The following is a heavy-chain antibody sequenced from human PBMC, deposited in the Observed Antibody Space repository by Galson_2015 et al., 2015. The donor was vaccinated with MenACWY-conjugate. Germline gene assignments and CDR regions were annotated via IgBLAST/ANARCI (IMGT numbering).Heavy chain of an antibody. V-gene: IGHV1-18*01. D-gene: IGHD1-1*01. CDR3: ASGGPYTWNDGHYFDY. J-gene: IGHJ4*02. CDR1: GYTFTSSG. CDR2: ISAYNGNI. Sequence: SVKVSCKASGYTFTSSGITWVRRAPGQGLEWMGRISAYNGNINYAQKLQGRVTMTTDTSASTAYMELRSLRSDDTAVYYCASGGPYTWNDGHYFDYWGQGTLVTVSS.